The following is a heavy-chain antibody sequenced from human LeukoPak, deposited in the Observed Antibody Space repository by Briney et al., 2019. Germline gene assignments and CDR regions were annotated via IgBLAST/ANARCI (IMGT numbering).Heavy chain of an antibody. V-gene: IGHV3-15*01. D-gene: IGHD3-16*02. Sequence: PGGSLRLSCAASGFTFSNYAMNWVRQAPGKGLEWVGHFKTKTDGGTTDYAAPVKGRFTISRDDSKNMLYLQMNSLKTEDTAVYYCTTGYRDGYRFFDYWGQGTLVTVSS. J-gene: IGHJ4*02. CDR2: FKTKTDGGTT. CDR1: GFTFSNYA. CDR3: TTGYRDGYRFFDY.